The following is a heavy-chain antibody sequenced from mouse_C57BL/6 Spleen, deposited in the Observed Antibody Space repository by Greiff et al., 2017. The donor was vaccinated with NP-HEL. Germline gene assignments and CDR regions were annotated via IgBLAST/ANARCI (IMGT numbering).Heavy chain of an antibody. CDR3: ARHTGTGDAMDY. D-gene: IGHD4-1*01. CDR1: GFSLTSYG. CDR2: IWSDGST. Sequence: VKLVESGPGLVAPSQSLSITCTVSGFSLTSYGVHWVRQPLGKGLEWLVVIWSDGSTTYNSALKSRLSISKDNSKSQVFLKMNSLQTDDTAMYYYARHTGTGDAMDYWGQGTSVTVSS. V-gene: IGHV2-6-1*01. J-gene: IGHJ4*01.